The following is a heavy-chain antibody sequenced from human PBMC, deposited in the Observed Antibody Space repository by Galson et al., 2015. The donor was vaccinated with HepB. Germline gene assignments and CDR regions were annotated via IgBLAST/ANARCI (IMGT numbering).Heavy chain of an antibody. CDR1: GYTFTRYA. J-gene: IGHJ4*02. CDR3: ARGYCSSTSCYHFDY. D-gene: IGHD2-2*01. CDR2: INTNTGNP. Sequence: SVKVSCKASGYTFTRYAMNWVRQAPGQGLEWMGWINTNTGNPTYAQGFTGRFVFSLDTSVSTAYLRISSLKAEDTAVYYCARGYCSSTSCYHFDYWGQGTLVTVSS. V-gene: IGHV7-4-1*02.